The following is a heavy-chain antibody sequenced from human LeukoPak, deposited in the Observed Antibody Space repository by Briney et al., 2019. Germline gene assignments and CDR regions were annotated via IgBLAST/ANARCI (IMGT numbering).Heavy chain of an antibody. Sequence: GGSLRLSCAASGFTFSTYGMHWVRQAPGKGLEWVAHINPDGRDTYYVDSVKGRFTISRDNAQNSMYLQMNSLRVEDTAVYYCTSWGDTTAEYFQRWGQGTLVTVSS. CDR1: GFTFSTYG. D-gene: IGHD2-21*02. CDR2: INPDGRDT. V-gene: IGHV3-7*01. J-gene: IGHJ1*01. CDR3: TSWGDTTAEYFQR.